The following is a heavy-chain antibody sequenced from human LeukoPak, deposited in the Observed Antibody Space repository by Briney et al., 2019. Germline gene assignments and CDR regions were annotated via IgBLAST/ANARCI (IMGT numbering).Heavy chain of an antibody. V-gene: IGHV3-48*02. J-gene: IGHJ4*02. CDR2: IRTTAEGAKYA. CDR1: GFSFTDYP. D-gene: IGHD3-9*01. CDR3: ATDQRYAFDY. Sequence: GGSPRLSCATSGFSFTDYPMNWVRQAPGKGLEWISNIRTTAEGAKYAYYADSVKGRVTISRDDGKNTLYLHMNSLRDDDTAVYYCATDQRYAFDYWGQGILVTVSS.